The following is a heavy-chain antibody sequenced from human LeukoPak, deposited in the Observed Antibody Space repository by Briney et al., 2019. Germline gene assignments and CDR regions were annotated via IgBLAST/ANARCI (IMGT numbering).Heavy chain of an antibody. D-gene: IGHD2-15*01. Sequence: ASVKVSCKASGGTFSSYAISWVRQAPGQGLEWMGGIIPIFGTANYAQKFQGRVTITADGSTSTAYMELSSLRSEDTAVYYCAVVVVAVSPYYYYYGMDVWGKGTTVTVSS. CDR2: IIPIFGTA. CDR3: AVVVVAVSPYYYYYGMDV. J-gene: IGHJ6*04. CDR1: GGTFSSYA. V-gene: IGHV1-69*13.